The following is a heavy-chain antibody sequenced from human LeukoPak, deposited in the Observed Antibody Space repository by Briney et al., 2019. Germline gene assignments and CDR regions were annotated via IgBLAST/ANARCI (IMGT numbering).Heavy chain of an antibody. CDR3: ARGAGPFDY. CDR1: GRSISSDY. Sequence: PSETLSLTCSVSGRSISSDYWSWIRKPAGKGLEWLGRIYPSGSTNYITYFKSRATMSVDTSKKQLSLKLTAVTAADTAVNFCARGAGPFDYWGQGTLVTVSS. V-gene: IGHV4-4*07. J-gene: IGHJ4*02. D-gene: IGHD6-13*01. CDR2: IYPSGST.